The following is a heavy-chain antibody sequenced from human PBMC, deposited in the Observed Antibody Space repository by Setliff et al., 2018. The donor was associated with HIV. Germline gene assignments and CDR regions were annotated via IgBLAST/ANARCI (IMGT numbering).Heavy chain of an antibody. Sequence: GGSLRLSCAASGFTFSNVWMSWVRQAPGKGLEWVGRIKTKADGATTEYYADSVKGRLTISRDNSENTLYLHMNSLRPEDTAVYHCAKDPTNHWGYYMDVWGKGTTVTVSS. V-gene: IGHV3-15*01. CDR3: AKDPTNHWGYYMDV. CDR1: GFTFSNVW. CDR2: IKTKADGATT. J-gene: IGHJ6*03. D-gene: IGHD7-27*01.